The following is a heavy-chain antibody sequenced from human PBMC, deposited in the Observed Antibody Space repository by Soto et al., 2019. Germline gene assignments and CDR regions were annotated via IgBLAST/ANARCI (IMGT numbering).Heavy chain of an antibody. CDR2: ISYDGSNS. CDR3: AKDHRNGGSRIDY. V-gene: IGHV3-30*18. J-gene: IGHJ4*02. D-gene: IGHD2-15*01. Sequence: QVQLVESGGGVVQPGRSLRLSCAASGFSFRSHGMHWFRQAPGKGLEWVAVISYDGSNSYYADSVKGRFTISRDNSNNALYLQVSSLRPEDTAVYFCAKDHRNGGSRIDYWGQGTLVTVSS. CDR1: GFSFRSHG.